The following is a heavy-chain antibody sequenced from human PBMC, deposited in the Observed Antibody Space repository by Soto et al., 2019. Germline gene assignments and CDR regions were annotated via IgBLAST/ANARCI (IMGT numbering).Heavy chain of an antibody. J-gene: IGHJ4*02. CDR1: GGSISSGGYY. D-gene: IGHD3-22*01. CDR3: ARGEDYYDSSGPLFGY. V-gene: IGHV4-31*03. Sequence: QVQLQESGPGLVKPSQTLSLTCTVSGGSISSGGYYWSWIRQHPGKGLEWIGYIYYSGSTYYNPSLKIRVTISVDTSQNQFSLKQSSVTAADTAVYYCARGEDYYDSSGPLFGYWGQGTLVTVSS. CDR2: IYYSGST.